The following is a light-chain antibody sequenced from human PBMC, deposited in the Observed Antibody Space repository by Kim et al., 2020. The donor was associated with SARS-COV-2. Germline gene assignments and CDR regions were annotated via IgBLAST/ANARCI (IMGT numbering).Light chain of an antibody. CDR3: QQYTSFPYS. CDR1: QSLTTW. Sequence: DIQMTQSPSTLSASIGDRVTITCRTSQSLTTWLAWYQLKPGKAPKLLIYQVSNLETGVPSRFSGSGSGTEFTLTISSLQPDDFASYYCQQYTSFPYSSCQGTKLET. CDR2: QVS. V-gene: IGKV1-5*03. J-gene: IGKJ2*01.